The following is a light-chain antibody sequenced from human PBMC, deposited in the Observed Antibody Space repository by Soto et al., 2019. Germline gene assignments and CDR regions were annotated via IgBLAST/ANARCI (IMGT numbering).Light chain of an antibody. Sequence: EIVLTQSPATLSLSPGERATLSCRASQSVSNSLAWYQQKPGQAPRLLIYDASSRATGIPARFSGSGSGTDFTLTISSLEPEDFAVYYCQQYNNWPRTFGQGTKVEIK. V-gene: IGKV3-11*01. CDR3: QQYNNWPRT. CDR1: QSVSNS. J-gene: IGKJ1*01. CDR2: DAS.